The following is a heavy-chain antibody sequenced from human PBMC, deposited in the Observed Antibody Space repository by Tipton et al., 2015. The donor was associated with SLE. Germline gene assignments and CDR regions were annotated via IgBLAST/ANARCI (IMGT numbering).Heavy chain of an antibody. CDR2: IYYSGST. D-gene: IGHD2-21*01. J-gene: IGHJ4*02. CDR1: GGSISSYY. Sequence: TLSLTCTVSGGSISSYYWSWIRQPPGRELEWIGYIYYSGSTNYNPSLKSRVTIAVDTSKNQFSLRLTSMTAADTAVYYCARGGQLWSRFDNWGRGTLVTVSS. V-gene: IGHV4-59*01. CDR3: ARGGQLWSRFDN.